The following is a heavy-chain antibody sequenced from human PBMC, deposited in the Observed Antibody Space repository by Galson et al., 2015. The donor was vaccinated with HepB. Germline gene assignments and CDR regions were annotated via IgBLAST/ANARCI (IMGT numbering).Heavy chain of an antibody. CDR3: TTAFMSMVASRLFPDAFEI. CDR2: IKSKTHGGTT. V-gene: IGHV3-15*01. Sequence: SLRLSCAASGFTFSNAWMSWVRQAPGKGLEWIGRIKSKTHGGTTDYTAPIKGRFTISRDDSKNTLYLQMNSLKIEDTAVYYCTTAFMSMVASRLFPDAFEIWGQGTMVTVSS. J-gene: IGHJ3*02. D-gene: IGHD2-15*01. CDR1: GFTFSNAW.